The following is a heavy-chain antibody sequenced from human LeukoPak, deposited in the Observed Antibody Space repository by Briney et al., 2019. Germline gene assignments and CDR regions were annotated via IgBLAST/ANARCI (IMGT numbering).Heavy chain of an antibody. J-gene: IGHJ4*02. CDR2: IYYSGST. CDR3: ARVAAGTSGY. CDR1: GGSVSSYY. V-gene: IGHV4-59*02. D-gene: IGHD6-13*01. Sequence: ETLSLTCTVSGGSVSSYYWSWIRQPPGKGLEWIGHIYYSGSTNYNPSLKSRVTISVDTSKNQFSLKLSSVTAADTAVYYCARVAAGTSGYWGQGTLVTVSS.